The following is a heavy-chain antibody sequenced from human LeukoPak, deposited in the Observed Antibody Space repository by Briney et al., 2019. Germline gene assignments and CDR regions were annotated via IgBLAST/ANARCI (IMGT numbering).Heavy chain of an antibody. CDR2: ISYDGSNK. CDR3: ARVFHDFWAFDI. CDR1: GFTFSSYA. Sequence: PGRSLRLSCAASGFTFSSYAMHWVRQAPGKGLEWVAVISYDGSNKYYADSVKGRFTISRDNSKNTLYLQMNSLRAEDTAVYYCARVFHDFWAFDIWGQGTMVTVSS. D-gene: IGHD3-3*01. J-gene: IGHJ3*02. V-gene: IGHV3-30*04.